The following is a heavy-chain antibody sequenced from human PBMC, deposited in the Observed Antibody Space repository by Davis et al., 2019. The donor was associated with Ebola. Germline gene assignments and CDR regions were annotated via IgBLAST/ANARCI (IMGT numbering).Heavy chain of an antibody. V-gene: IGHV3-7*01. CDR2: IKQDGSEK. Sequence: GGSLRLSCAASGFTFSSYWMSWVRQAPGKGLEWVANIKQDGSEKYYVDSVKGRFTISRDNAKNSLYLQMNSLRAEDTAVYYCARGGYSSSWPPRVYYYYGMDVWGQGTTVTVSS. CDR1: GFTFSSYW. D-gene: IGHD6-13*01. J-gene: IGHJ6*02. CDR3: ARGGYSSSWPPRVYYYYGMDV.